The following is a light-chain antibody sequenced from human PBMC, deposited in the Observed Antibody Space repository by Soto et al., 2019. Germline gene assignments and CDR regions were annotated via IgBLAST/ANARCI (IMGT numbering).Light chain of an antibody. CDR2: DVS. CDR3: CSYAGSYTFHV. V-gene: IGLV2-11*01. J-gene: IGLJ1*01. Sequence: QSVLTQPRSVSGSPGQSVTISCTGTSSDVGGYDYVSWYQHHPGTAPKLMIYDVSMRPSGVPDRFSGSKSGSTASLTISGLQAEDEGDYYCCSYAGSYTFHVFGTGTKVTVL. CDR1: SSDVGGYDY.